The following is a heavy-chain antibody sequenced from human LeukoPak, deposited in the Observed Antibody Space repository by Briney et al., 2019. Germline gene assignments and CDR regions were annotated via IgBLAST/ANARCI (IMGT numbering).Heavy chain of an antibody. CDR2: IVVGSGDT. V-gene: IGHV1-58*01. CDR1: GFSFSSST. Sequence: SVKVSCKTSGFSFSSSTVQWVRQARGQGLEWIGWIVVGSGDTNYAQKFQERVTITRDMSTYTVYMDLSSLGSEDTAIYYCAARPRDYVTFDIWGQGTLVTVSS. D-gene: IGHD3-16*01. J-gene: IGHJ4*02. CDR3: AARPRDYVTFDI.